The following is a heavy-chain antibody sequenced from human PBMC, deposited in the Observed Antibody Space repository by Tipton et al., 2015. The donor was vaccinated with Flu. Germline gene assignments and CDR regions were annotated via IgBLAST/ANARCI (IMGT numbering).Heavy chain of an antibody. CDR1: GGSMNSYY. CDR3: ARERRGGWPFYDAFDF. J-gene: IGHJ3*01. CDR2: IYMGGRT. Sequence: TLSLTCSVSGGSMNSYYWSWIRQPAGKGLEWIGRIYMGGRTNYNPSLKSRVTMSLDLFKNQISLRLSSVTAADTAVYYCARERRGGWPFYDAFDFWGQGTTVTVSS. D-gene: IGHD6-19*01. V-gene: IGHV4-4*07.